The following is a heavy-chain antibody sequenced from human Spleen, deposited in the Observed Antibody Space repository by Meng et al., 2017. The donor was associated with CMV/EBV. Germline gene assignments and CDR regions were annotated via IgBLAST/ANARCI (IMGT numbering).Heavy chain of an antibody. CDR1: GYTFTSYY. CDR3: ARDRGCSSTSCYIFGFDP. Sequence: ASVKVSCKASGYTFTSYYMHWVRQAPGQGLEWMGIINPSGGNTNYAQKFQGRVTMTTDTSTSTAYMELRSLRSDDTAVYYCARDRGCSSTSCYIFGFDPWGQGTLVTVSS. J-gene: IGHJ5*02. D-gene: IGHD2-2*02. V-gene: IGHV1-46*01. CDR2: INPSGGNT.